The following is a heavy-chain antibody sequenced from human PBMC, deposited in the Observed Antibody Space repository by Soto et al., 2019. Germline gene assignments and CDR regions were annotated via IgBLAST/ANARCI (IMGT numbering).Heavy chain of an antibody. CDR2: IYWDDDK. J-gene: IGHJ5*02. CDR3: AHREIAVAGTRWVGGGSGNNWFDP. CDR1: GFSLSTSGVG. Sequence: QITLKESGPTLVKPTQTLTLTCTFSGFSLSTSGVGVGWIRQPPGKALEWLALIYWDDDKRYSPSLKSRLTINKETAKNKVVIKMTNMDPVDTATYYCAHREIAVAGTRWVGGGSGNNWFDPWGQGTLVTVSS. D-gene: IGHD6-19*01. V-gene: IGHV2-5*02.